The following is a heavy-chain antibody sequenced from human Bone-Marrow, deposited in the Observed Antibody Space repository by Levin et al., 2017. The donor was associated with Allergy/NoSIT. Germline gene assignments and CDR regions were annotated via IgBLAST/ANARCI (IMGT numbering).Heavy chain of an antibody. CDR3: ARGTAGYSDSWLDS. CDR1: GFTSGTYW. D-gene: IGHD2-2*02. Sequence: GGSLRLSCAASGFTSGTYWMHWVRQAPGKGLVWVSRINSDGSSTTYADSVKGRFTISRDNAKNTLYQEMNSLRAEDTAVYYCARGTAGYSDSWLDSWGQGTLVTVSS. J-gene: IGHJ5*01. CDR2: INSDGSST. V-gene: IGHV3-74*01.